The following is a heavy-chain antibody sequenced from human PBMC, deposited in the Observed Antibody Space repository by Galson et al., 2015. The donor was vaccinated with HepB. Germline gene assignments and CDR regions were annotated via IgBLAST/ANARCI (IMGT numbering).Heavy chain of an antibody. Sequence: SVKVSCKASGGTFSSYAISWVRQAPGQGLEWMGGIIPIFGTANYAQKFQGRVTITADESTSTAYMELSSLRSEDTAVYYCAREGGRGSSSAYFDYWGQGTLVTVSS. CDR2: IIPIFGTA. J-gene: IGHJ4*02. CDR1: GGTFSSYA. V-gene: IGHV1-69*13. CDR3: AREGGRGSSSAYFDY. D-gene: IGHD6-6*01.